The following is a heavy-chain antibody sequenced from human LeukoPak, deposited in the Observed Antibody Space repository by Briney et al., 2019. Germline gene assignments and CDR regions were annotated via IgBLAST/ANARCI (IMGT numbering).Heavy chain of an antibody. CDR1: GSTLTKIS. CDR3: ATGAMVYEY. CDR2: FGPQVGET. J-gene: IGHJ4*02. Sequence: GASVKVSCKVSGSTLTKISIDWVRQAPGKGLECMGTFGPQVGETIHSQKLQGRLKMTADTSTDTAYMEMSSLQSEDTPVYYCATGAMVYEYWGQGTLVTVSS. D-gene: IGHD3-10*01. V-gene: IGHV1-24*01.